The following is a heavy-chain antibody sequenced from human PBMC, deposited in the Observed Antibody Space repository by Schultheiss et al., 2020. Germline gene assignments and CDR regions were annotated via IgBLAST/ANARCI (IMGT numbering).Heavy chain of an antibody. CDR2: IYSGGST. D-gene: IGHD2-15*01. CDR3: ARASGGSCSFDY. J-gene: IGHJ4*02. CDR1: GFTVSSNY. V-gene: IGHV3-66*02. Sequence: GGSLRLSCAASGFTVSSNYMSWVRQAPGKGLECVSVIYSGGSTYYADSVKGRFTISRDNSKNSLYLQMNSLRAEDTAVYYCARASGGSCSFDYWGQGTLVTVSS.